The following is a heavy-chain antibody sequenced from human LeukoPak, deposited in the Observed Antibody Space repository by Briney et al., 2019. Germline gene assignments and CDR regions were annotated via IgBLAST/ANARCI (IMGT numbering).Heavy chain of an antibody. CDR2: MNPKSAHT. V-gene: IGHV1-8*01. J-gene: IGHJ5*02. CDR1: GYTFTSYD. CDR3: TRGPSYHSKWVGGMWFDP. Sequence: ASVKVSCKASGYTFTSYDIHWVRQASGHGLEWMGWMNPKSAHTGHARRFQGRVTMTMNTSISTAYMELSSLTSGDTAMYYCTRGPSYHSKWVGGMWFDPWGQGTLVSVSS. D-gene: IGHD6-19*01.